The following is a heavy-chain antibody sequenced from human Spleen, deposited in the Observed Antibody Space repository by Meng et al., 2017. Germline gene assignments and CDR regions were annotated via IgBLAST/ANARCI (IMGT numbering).Heavy chain of an antibody. CDR2: ISGSGDST. Sequence: EGQLVESGGGLAQPGVSLRLSCAASGFTFSFYAMSWVRQAPGKGLEWVAVISGSGDSTFYADSVKGRFTVSRDNSKNSLYLQMNSLRAEDTAVYYCNFDFWGQGTLVTVSS. V-gene: IGHV3-23*04. CDR3: NFDF. J-gene: IGHJ4*02. CDR1: GFTFSFYA.